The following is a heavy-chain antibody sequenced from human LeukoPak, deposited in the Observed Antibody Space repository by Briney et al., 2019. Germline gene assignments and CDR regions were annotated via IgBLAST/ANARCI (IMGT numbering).Heavy chain of an antibody. CDR1: RFIFRDYS. J-gene: IGHJ6*03. CDR2: TSTSSSTI. D-gene: IGHD2/OR15-2a*01. V-gene: IGHV3-48*04. CDR3: ARGPAVADYFQHYYMDV. Sequence: GGSLRLSCTASRFIFRDYSMNWVRQAPGKGLEWVSYTSTSSSTIKYADSVKGRFTISRDNVKNSLYLQMNSLRAEDTAVYYCARGPAVADYFQHYYMDVWAKGTTVTVSS.